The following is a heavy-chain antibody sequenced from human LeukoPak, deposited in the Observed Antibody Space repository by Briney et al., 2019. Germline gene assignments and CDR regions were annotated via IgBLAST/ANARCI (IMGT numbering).Heavy chain of an antibody. D-gene: IGHD3-3*01. J-gene: IGHJ3*02. CDR3: ARAPSYDFWSGYPPRLDAFDI. V-gene: IGHV4-30-4*07. Sequence: SETLSLTCAVSGGSISSGGYSWSWIRQPPGKGLEWIGYIYYSGSTYYNPSLKSRVTISVDTSKNQFSLKLSSVTATDTAVYYCARAPSYDFWSGYPPRLDAFDIWGQGTMVTVSS. CDR2: IYYSGST. CDR1: GGSISSGGYS.